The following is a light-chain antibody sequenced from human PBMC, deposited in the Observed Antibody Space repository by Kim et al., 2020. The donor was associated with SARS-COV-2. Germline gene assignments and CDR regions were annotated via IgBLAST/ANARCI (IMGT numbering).Light chain of an antibody. CDR3: SSYTGSSILYV. J-gene: IGLJ1*01. CDR1: SSDVGAYKY. Sequence: QSALTQPASVSGSPGQSITISCTGTSSDVGAYKYVSWYQQHPGKAPKVMIYDVSNRPSGVSNRFSGSKTGNTASLTISGLQAADEADYYCSSYTGSSILYVFGTGTKVTVL. CDR2: DVS. V-gene: IGLV2-14*03.